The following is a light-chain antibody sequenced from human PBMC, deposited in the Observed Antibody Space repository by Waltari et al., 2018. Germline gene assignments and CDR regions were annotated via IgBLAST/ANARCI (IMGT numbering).Light chain of an antibody. CDR1: QSLVSSDGNTY. CDR3: MQGIHRPWT. CDR2: KVS. Sequence: DVVMTQSPLSLSVTLGQPASTYCRSSQSLVSSDGNTYFNWFHQRPGQSPRRLFYKVSNRDSGVPDRFSGSGSGTDFTLRISRVEAEDVGVYYCMQGIHRPWTFGQGTKVEIK. V-gene: IGKV2-30*01. J-gene: IGKJ1*01.